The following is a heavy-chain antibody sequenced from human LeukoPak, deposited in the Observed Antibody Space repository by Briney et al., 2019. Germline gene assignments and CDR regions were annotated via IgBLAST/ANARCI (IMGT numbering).Heavy chain of an antibody. CDR2: ISGSGGST. Sequence: PGGPLRLSCAASGFTFSSYAMSWVRQAPGKGLEWVSTISGSGGSTYYADSVKGRFTISRDNSKNTLYLQMNSLRAEDTAIYYCAKGPAGGGEDHWGQGTLVTVSS. CDR1: GFTFSSYA. D-gene: IGHD4-23*01. CDR3: AKGPAGGGEDH. J-gene: IGHJ4*02. V-gene: IGHV3-23*01.